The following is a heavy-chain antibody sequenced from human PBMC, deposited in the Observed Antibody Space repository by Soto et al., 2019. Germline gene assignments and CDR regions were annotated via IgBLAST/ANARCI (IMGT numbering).Heavy chain of an antibody. V-gene: IGHV3-23*01. CDR2: ISGSGGST. D-gene: IGHD1-26*01. CDR1: GFTFSNYA. CDR3: AKDNPGSGSYLIDPWFDP. Sequence: GGSLRLSCAASGFTFSNYAMTWVRQAPGKGLEWVSAISGSGGSTYYADSVKGRFTISRDNSKNTLYLQMNSLRAEDTAVYYCAKDNPGSGSYLIDPWFDPWGQGTLVTVSS. J-gene: IGHJ5*02.